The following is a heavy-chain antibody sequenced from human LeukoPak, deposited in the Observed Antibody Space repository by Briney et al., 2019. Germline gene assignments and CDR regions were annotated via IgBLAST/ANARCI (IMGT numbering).Heavy chain of an antibody. V-gene: IGHV3-53*01. D-gene: IGHD6-13*01. CDR2: IYSGGTT. J-gene: IGHJ6*02. CDR3: ARAAAALFYYGMDV. CDR1: GFTVSSNY. Sequence: GSLRLSRAASGFTVSSNYMSWVRQAPGKGLEWVSVIYSGGTTYYADSVKGRFTISRDNSKNTLYLQMNSLTAEDTAVYYCARAAAALFYYGMDVWGQGTTVTVSS.